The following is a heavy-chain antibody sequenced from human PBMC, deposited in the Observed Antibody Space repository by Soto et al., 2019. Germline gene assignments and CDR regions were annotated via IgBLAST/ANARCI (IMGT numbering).Heavy chain of an antibody. CDR2: IIPIFGTA. CDR1: GGTFSSYA. Sequence: QVQLVQSGAEVKKPGSSVKVSCKASGGTFSSYAISWVRQAPGQGLEWMGGIIPIFGTANYAQKFQGRVTITADESTSTAYMELSRLRCEDTAVDYCATLSGGSRYYYYGMDVWGQGTTVTVAS. V-gene: IGHV1-69*12. D-gene: IGHD2-15*01. CDR3: ATLSGGSRYYYYGMDV. J-gene: IGHJ6*02.